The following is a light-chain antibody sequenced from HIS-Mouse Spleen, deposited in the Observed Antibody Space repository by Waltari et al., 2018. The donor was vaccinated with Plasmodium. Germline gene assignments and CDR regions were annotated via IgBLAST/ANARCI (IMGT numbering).Light chain of an antibody. CDR1: SSDVGGYNY. CDR3: SSYAGSNNLV. Sequence: QSALTQPPSASGSPGQSVTISCTGTSSDVGGYNYVSWYQQHPGKAPKLLLYEGSKRPTGVPDRCSGAKSGNTASLTVSGRQAEDEADYYCSSYAGSNNLVFGGGTKLTVL. J-gene: IGLJ2*01. V-gene: IGLV2-8*01. CDR2: EGS.